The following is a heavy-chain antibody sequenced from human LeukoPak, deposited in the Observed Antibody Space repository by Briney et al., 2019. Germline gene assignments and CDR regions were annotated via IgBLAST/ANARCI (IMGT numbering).Heavy chain of an antibody. CDR1: GYTFTSYY. CDR2: INPSGGST. D-gene: IGHD6-6*01. Sequence: ASVKVSCKASGYTFTSYYMHWVRQAPGQGLEWMGIINPSGGSTSYAQKFQGRVTMTRDTSTSTVYMELSSLRSEDTAVYYCARSPRLEYSSSFNPYYYYGMDVWGQGTTVTVSS. J-gene: IGHJ6*02. V-gene: IGHV1-46*01. CDR3: ARSPRLEYSSSFNPYYYYGMDV.